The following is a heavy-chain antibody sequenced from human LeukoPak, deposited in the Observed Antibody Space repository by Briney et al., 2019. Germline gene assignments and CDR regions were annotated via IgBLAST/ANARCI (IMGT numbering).Heavy chain of an antibody. CDR2: IYNSGST. CDR3: ARFKRTGGWSYFDY. V-gene: IGHV4-59*01. Sequence: SETLSLTCTVAGGSISTYYWSWLRQPPGKGLEWIGHIYNSGSTNYSPSLKSRVTISVDTSKNQFSLKLSSVTAADTAVYYCARFKRTGGWSYFDYWGQGTLVTVSS. D-gene: IGHD6-19*01. CDR1: GGSISTYY. J-gene: IGHJ4*02.